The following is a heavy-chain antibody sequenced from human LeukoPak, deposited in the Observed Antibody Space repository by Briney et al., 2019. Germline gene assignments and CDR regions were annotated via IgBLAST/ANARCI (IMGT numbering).Heavy chain of an antibody. CDR2: IKSKTDGGTT. V-gene: IGHV3-15*01. CDR3: PTQGGGSGYQSFSFDY. CDR1: GFTCSNAW. D-gene: IGHD3-22*01. Sequence: WGSLRRSGAASGFTCSNAWMSWVRQAPGKGLEWVVRIKSKTDGGTTDYAAPVKGRWTISRDDSKNTLYLQMNSLKTEDTAVYYCPTQGGGSGYQSFSFDYWGQGTLVTVSS. J-gene: IGHJ4*02.